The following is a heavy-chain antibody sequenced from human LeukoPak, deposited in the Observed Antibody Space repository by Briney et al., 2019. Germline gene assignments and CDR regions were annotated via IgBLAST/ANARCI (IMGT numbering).Heavy chain of an antibody. CDR3: ARGRAWYSSGWYEGMDFDY. CDR1: AFTFSSYA. Sequence: GSLRLSCAASAFTFSSYAMSWIRQPPGKGLEWIGEINHSGSTNYNPSLKSRVTISVDTSKNQFSLKLSSVTAADTAVYYCARGRAWYSSGWYEGMDFDYWGRGTLVTVSS. V-gene: IGHV4-34*01. D-gene: IGHD6-19*01. J-gene: IGHJ4*02. CDR2: INHSGST.